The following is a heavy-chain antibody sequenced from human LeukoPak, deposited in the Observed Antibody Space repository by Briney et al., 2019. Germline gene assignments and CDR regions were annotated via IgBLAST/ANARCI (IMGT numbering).Heavy chain of an antibody. CDR2: VYTSGRT. CDR1: RGSISSAGYY. CDR3: ARGSNWNSYDY. J-gene: IGHJ4*02. D-gene: IGHD1-1*01. Sequence: SETLSLTCTISRGSISSAGYYWSWIRQPAGKGLEWIGRVYTSGRTNYIPSLKSRVTISLDTSNKQFSLKLSSVTAADTAVYYCARGSNWNSYDYWGQGTLVTVSS. V-gene: IGHV4-61*02.